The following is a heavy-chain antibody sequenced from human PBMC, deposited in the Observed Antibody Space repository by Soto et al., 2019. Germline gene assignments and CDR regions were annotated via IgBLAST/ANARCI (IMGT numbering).Heavy chain of an antibody. CDR2: ISYSGNT. CDR3: AGLRGYAGSPIDY. CDR1: GGSSISGY. V-gene: IGHV4-59*01. J-gene: IGHJ4*02. Sequence: EPLSLTCTVSGGSSISGYWSWIRQPPGKGLEWIGYISYSGNTNYNPSLKSRVTMSVDTPKNQFSLRLSSVTTADTAVYYCAGLRGYAGSPIDYWGQGTLVTVSS. D-gene: IGHD2-15*01.